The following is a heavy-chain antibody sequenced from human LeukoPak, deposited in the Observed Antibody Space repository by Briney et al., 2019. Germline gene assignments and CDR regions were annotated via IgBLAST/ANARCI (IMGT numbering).Heavy chain of an antibody. V-gene: IGHV4-4*07. D-gene: IGHD4-23*01. J-gene: IGHJ4*02. CDR2: IYISGIT. CDR1: GFSFDSYA. Sequence: PGGSLRLSCEASGFSFDSYAMSWIRQPAGKGLEWIGRIYISGITNDNPSLKSRVTMSLDTSKNQFSLKLSSVPAADTAVYYCAASTAGNSGSIDYWGQGTLVTVSS. CDR3: AASTAGNSGSIDY.